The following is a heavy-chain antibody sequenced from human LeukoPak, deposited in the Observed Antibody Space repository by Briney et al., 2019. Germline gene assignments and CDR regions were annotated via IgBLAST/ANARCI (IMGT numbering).Heavy chain of an antibody. D-gene: IGHD3-3*01. J-gene: IGHJ4*02. Sequence: ASVKVSCKASGYTFTSYGISWVRQAPGQGLEWMGWISAYNGNTNYAQKLQGRVTITADESTSTAYMELSSLRSEDTAVYYCASLIWSGYYFVYWGQGTLVTVSS. CDR3: ASLIWSGYYFVY. CDR2: ISAYNGNT. CDR1: GYTFTSYG. V-gene: IGHV1-18*01.